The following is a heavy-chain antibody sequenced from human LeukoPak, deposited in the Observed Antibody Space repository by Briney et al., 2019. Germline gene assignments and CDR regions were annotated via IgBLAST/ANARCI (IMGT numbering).Heavy chain of an antibody. CDR2: ISTSSSYI. V-gene: IGHV3-21*01. CDR3: ARDSANPWSLRYFDWLALGAFDI. J-gene: IGHJ3*02. D-gene: IGHD3-9*01. CDR1: GFTFSNYG. Sequence: GGSLRLSCAASGFTFSNYGMHWVRQAPGKGLEWLSYISTSSSYIYYADSVKGRFTVSRDNAMDSLFLQMNSLIAEDTAVYYCARDSANPWSLRYFDWLALGAFDIWGQGTMVTVSS.